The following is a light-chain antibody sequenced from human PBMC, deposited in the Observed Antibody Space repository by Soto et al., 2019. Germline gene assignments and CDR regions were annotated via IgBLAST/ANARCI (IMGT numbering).Light chain of an antibody. Sequence: EIVMTQSPATLPVSPEERSTLSCRASESVSSTLAWYQQKPGQAPRLLIYAASTRATGVPARFSVSGSGTEFTLTISSLQSEDFAVYYCQQYKNWPPRDTFGQGTKLEIK. J-gene: IGKJ2*01. CDR2: AAS. CDR1: ESVSST. V-gene: IGKV3-15*01. CDR3: QQYKNWPPRDT.